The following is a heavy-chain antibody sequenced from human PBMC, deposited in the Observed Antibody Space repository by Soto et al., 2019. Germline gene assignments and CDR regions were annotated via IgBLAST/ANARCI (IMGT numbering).Heavy chain of an antibody. V-gene: IGHV3-30*18. Sequence: PGGSLRLSCAASGFTFSSYGMHWVRQAPGKGLEWVAVISYDGSNKYYADSVKGRFTISRDNSKNTLYLQMNSLRAEDTAVYYCAKDFYYYDSSGYAGWGQGTLVTVSS. J-gene: IGHJ4*02. CDR1: GFTFSSYG. D-gene: IGHD3-22*01. CDR3: AKDFYYYDSSGYAG. CDR2: ISYDGSNK.